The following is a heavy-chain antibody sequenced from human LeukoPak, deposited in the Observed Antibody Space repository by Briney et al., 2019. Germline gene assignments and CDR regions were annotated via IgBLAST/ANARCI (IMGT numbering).Heavy chain of an antibody. Sequence: GGSLRLSCVASGFTVSKYWMTWVRQAPGKGLAWVANIKQDGSAKYYMDSVKGRFAISRDNAKNSLYLRMNSLGAEDTAVYYCARVNPLVAPGALDIWGQGTMVAVSS. V-gene: IGHV3-7*01. CDR3: ARVNPLVAPGALDI. D-gene: IGHD5-12*01. CDR2: IKQDGSAK. J-gene: IGHJ3*02. CDR1: GFTVSKYW.